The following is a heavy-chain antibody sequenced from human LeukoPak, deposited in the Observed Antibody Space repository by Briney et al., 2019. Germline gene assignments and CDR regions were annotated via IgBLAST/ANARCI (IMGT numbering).Heavy chain of an antibody. V-gene: IGHV5-51*01. CDR2: IYPADSDT. Sequence: GGSLKISCKGSGYLFTSYWIAWVRQMPGKGLEWMVIIYPADSDTRYSPSFQGQVTISADKSISTAFLRWTSLKASDTAIYYCARGRGTGSPIGPRYFDLWGRGTLVTVSS. D-gene: IGHD3-10*01. CDR1: GYLFTSYW. J-gene: IGHJ2*01. CDR3: ARGRGTGSPIGPRYFDL.